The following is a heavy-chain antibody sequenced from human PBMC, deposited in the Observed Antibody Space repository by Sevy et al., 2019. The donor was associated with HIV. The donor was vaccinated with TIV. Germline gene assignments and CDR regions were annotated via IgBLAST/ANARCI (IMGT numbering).Heavy chain of an antibody. D-gene: IGHD1-1*01. V-gene: IGHV1-18*01. J-gene: IGHJ3*02. CDR3: ARELPPQTKYNWNDSRLPVRAFDI. Sequence: ASVKVSCKASGYTFTSYGISWVRQAPGQGLEWMGWISAYNGNTNYAQKLQGRVTMTTDTSTSTAYMELRSLRSDDTAVYYCARELPPQTKYNWNDSRLPVRAFDIWGQGTMVTVSS. CDR1: GYTFTSYG. CDR2: ISAYNGNT.